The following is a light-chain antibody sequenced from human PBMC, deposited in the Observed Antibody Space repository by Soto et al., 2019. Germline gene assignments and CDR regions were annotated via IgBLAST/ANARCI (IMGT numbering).Light chain of an antibody. CDR1: SSDVGGYKY. CDR2: EVS. V-gene: IGLV2-14*01. J-gene: IGLJ2*01. CDR3: TSYTSSSSVL. Sequence: QSALTQPAYVSGSPGQSITISCTGTSSDVGGYKYVSWYQQYPGKAPKLKIYEVSNRPSGVSNRFSGSKSGNTASLTISGLQADDEADYYCTSYTSSSSVLFGGGTKVTVL.